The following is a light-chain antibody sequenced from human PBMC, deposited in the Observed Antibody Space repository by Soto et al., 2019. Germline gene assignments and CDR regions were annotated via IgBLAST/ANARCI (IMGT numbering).Light chain of an antibody. J-gene: IGKJ1*01. CDR3: QHYGASLWT. V-gene: IGKV3-11*01. CDR1: PSVTNF. CDR2: GAF. Sequence: EILFTQSPSTVSFSPGERAPLSCRASPSVTNFLTWYQQKPGEAPRLLIYGAFNRATGIPARFSGSGSGTDFTLTISRLEPEDFAVYYCQHYGASLWTFGQGTKVDIK.